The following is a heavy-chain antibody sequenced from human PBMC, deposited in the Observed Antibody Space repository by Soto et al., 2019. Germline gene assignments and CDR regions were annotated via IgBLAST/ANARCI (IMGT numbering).Heavy chain of an antibody. CDR3: ARDIFGDDFWSGYPSSYYYYYGMDV. CDR1: GYTFTSYG. J-gene: IGHJ6*02. D-gene: IGHD3-3*01. V-gene: IGHV1-18*01. Sequence: ASVKLSCKASGYTFTSYGISWVRQASGQGLEWMGWISAYNGNTNYAQKLQGRVTMTTDTSTSTAYMELRSLRSDDTAVYYCARDIFGDDFWSGYPSSYYYYYGMDVWGQGTTVTVSS. CDR2: ISAYNGNT.